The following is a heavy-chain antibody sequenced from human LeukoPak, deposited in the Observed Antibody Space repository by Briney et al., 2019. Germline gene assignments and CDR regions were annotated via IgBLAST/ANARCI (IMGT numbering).Heavy chain of an antibody. J-gene: IGHJ4*02. CDR3: ARESHYYDSSGYYRY. V-gene: IGHV4-61*02. Sequence: SQTLSLTCTVSRGSISSGNYYWSWIRQPAGKGLEWIERISTSGSTNYNPSLKSRVTISVDTSKNQFSLKLSSVTAADTAVYYCARESHYYDSSGYYRYWGQGTLVTVSS. D-gene: IGHD3-22*01. CDR2: ISTSGST. CDR1: RGSISSGNYY.